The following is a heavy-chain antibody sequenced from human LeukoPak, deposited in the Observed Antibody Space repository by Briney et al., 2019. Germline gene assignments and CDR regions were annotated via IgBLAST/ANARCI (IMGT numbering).Heavy chain of an antibody. Sequence: SETLSLTCAVYGGSFSGYYWSWIRQPPGKGLEWIGEINHSGSTNYNPSLKSRVTISVDTSKNQFSLKLSSVTAADTAVYYCARLYYSSGWYSLLGRTANNKLCHFDYWGQGTLVTVSS. J-gene: IGHJ4*02. CDR2: INHSGST. V-gene: IGHV4-34*01. D-gene: IGHD6-19*01. CDR1: GGSFSGYY. CDR3: ARLYYSSGWYSLLGRTANNKLCHFDY.